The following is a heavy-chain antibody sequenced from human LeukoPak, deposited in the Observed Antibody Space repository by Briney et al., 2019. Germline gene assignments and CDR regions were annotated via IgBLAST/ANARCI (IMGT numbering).Heavy chain of an antibody. CDR2: IYYRGST. CDR3: ARQWYGMDV. V-gene: IGHV4-59*08. CDR1: GGSISSYY. Sequence: SETLSLTCTVSGGSISSYYWSWIRQPPGKGLEWIGYIYYRGSTNYNPSLKSRVTISVDTSKNQFSLKLSSVTAADTAVYYCARQWYGMDVWGQGTTVTVSS. J-gene: IGHJ6*02.